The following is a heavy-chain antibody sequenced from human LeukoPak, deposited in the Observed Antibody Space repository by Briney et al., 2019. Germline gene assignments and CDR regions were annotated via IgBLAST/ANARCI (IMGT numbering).Heavy chain of an antibody. V-gene: IGHV3-30*02. Sequence: GGSLTLSCAASGFTFSIYGMHWVRQAPGKGLEWGAFIRYDGSNKYYADSVKGRFTISRDNSKNTLYLQMNSLRAEDTAVYYCAKDGRVPYYYYYMDVWGKGTTVTVSS. CDR1: GFTFSIYG. D-gene: IGHD5/OR15-5a*01. CDR2: IRYDGSNK. CDR3: AKDGRVPYYYYYMDV. J-gene: IGHJ6*03.